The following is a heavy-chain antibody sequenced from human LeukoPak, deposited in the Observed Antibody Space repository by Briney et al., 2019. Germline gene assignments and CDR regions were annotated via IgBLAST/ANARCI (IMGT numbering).Heavy chain of an antibody. CDR2: IIPIFGTA. Sequence: SVKVSCKASGNSISNCAVSWVRQAPGQGFEWMGGIIPIFGTADYAQKFQGRVTITADQSTSTTYMALSSLKSEDTATYYCTTRACHAGGCSSSFYYYYGLHFWGQGTTVSVSS. J-gene: IGHJ6*02. CDR1: GNSISNCA. V-gene: IGHV1-69*13. D-gene: IGHD3-16*01. CDR3: TTRACHAGGCSSSFYYYYGLHF.